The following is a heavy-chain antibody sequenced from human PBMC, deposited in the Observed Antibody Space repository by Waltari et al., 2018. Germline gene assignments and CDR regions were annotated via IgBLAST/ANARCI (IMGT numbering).Heavy chain of an antibody. J-gene: IGHJ6*02. Sequence: QVQLQESGPGLVKPSETLSLTCAVSGSSISSGYYWGWIRQPPGKGLEWLGNIYHNGSTYYNPSLKSRVTISVDTSKNQFSLKLSSVTAADTAVYYCARVPMVRGVLAFMDVWGQGTTVTVSS. D-gene: IGHD3-10*01. CDR2: IYHNGST. CDR3: ARVPMVRGVLAFMDV. V-gene: IGHV4-38-2*01. CDR1: GSSISSGYY.